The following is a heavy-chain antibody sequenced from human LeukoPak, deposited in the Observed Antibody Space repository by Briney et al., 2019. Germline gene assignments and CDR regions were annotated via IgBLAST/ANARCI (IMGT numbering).Heavy chain of an antibody. D-gene: IGHD2-2*01. V-gene: IGHV5-51*01. Sequence: GEALKISCKGSGYSFTSYWIGWVRQMPGKGLEGMGIIYPGDSDTRYSPSFQGQVTISADKSISTAYLQWSSLKASDTAMYYCARRGDCSSTSCYSPYYYYGMDVWGQGTTVTVSS. J-gene: IGHJ6*02. CDR2: IYPGDSDT. CDR1: GYSFTSYW. CDR3: ARRGDCSSTSCYSPYYYYGMDV.